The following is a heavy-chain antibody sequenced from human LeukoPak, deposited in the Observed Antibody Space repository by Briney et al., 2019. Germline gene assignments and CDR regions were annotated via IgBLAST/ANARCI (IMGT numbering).Heavy chain of an antibody. V-gene: IGHV3-30*18. CDR2: ISYDGSNK. D-gene: IGHD2-15*01. J-gene: IGHJ6*03. CDR1: GFTFCSYG. Sequence: QSGGSLRLSCAASGFTFCSYGMHWVRQAPGKGLEWVAVISYDGSNKYYADSVKGRFTISRDNSKNTLYLQMNSLRAEDTAVYYCAKVPWHYCSGGSCSGNYYMDVWGKGTTVTVSS. CDR3: AKVPWHYCSGGSCSGNYYMDV.